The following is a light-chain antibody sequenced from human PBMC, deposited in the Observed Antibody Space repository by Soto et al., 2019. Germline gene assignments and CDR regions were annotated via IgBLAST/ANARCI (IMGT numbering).Light chain of an antibody. V-gene: IGKV3-11*01. CDR2: DAS. CDR3: QQRSNWPPLT. J-gene: IGKJ4*01. CDR1: RSVGTY. Sequence: EIVLTQSPATVSLSPGERATLSCRASRSVGTYLAWYQQKPGQAPRLLIYDASNRATGIPARFSGSGSGTDFTRTINSLEPEDFAVYYCQQRSNWPPLTFGGGT.